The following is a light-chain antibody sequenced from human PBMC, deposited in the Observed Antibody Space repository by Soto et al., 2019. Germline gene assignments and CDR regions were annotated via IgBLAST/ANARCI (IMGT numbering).Light chain of an antibody. CDR3: QQSYNTPWT. J-gene: IGKJ1*01. V-gene: IGKV1-39*01. Sequence: QMTPSSSSLSPSVGDKVTNTFRATKSINTYVNWYQQKPGKAPKLLIYTATSLQSGVPSRFSGSGSGTDFTLTISSLQPEDFATYYCQQSYNTPWTFGQGTKVDIK. CDR1: KSINTY. CDR2: TAT.